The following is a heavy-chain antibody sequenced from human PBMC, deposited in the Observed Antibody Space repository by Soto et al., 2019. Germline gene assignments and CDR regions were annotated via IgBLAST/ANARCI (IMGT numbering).Heavy chain of an antibody. D-gene: IGHD6-25*01. CDR2: ISSSGTTM. CDR3: ARGAETGYSGVDY. Sequence: EVQLVESGGGLVQPGGSLRLSCAASGFTFSSYSMNWVRQAPGKGLEWVSYISSSGTTMYYADSVKGRFTISRDSAKNSLYLQMNSLRAEDTAVYYCARGAETGYSGVDYWGQGTLVTVPS. J-gene: IGHJ4*02. V-gene: IGHV3-48*01. CDR1: GFTFSSYS.